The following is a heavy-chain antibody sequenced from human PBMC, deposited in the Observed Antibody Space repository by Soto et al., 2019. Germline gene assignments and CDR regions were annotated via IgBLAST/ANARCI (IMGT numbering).Heavy chain of an antibody. CDR2: ISNNGAHT. CDR3: ARRGYGSRWPNVYMDV. J-gene: IGHJ6*03. V-gene: IGHV3-64*01. Sequence: EAQLVESGGGLVQPGGSLRLSCAASGFTFSNYEMHWVRQAPGKGLDYVSGISNNGAHTDYATAVKGRFTISRDNSENTLYLQMGSLRAEDMALYYCARRGYGSRWPNVYMDVWGKGTTVTVSS. D-gene: IGHD6-13*01. CDR1: GFTFSNYE.